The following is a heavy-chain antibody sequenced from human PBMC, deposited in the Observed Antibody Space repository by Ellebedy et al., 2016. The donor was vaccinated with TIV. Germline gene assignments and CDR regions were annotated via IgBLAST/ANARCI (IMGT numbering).Heavy chain of an antibody. Sequence: SLKISCAASGFTFDDYAMHWVRQAPGKGLEWVSGISWNSGSIGYADSVKGRFTISRDNAKNSLYLQMNSLRAEDTAVYYCARGEGDLDYWGQGTLVTVSS. J-gene: IGHJ4*02. CDR3: ARGEGDLDY. CDR1: GFTFDDYA. CDR2: ISWNSGSI. V-gene: IGHV3-9*01. D-gene: IGHD3-10*01.